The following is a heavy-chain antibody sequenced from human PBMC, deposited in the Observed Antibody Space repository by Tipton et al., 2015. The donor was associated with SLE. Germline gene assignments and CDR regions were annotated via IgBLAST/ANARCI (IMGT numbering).Heavy chain of an antibody. CDR3: AKGTLGYFQH. Sequence: SLRLSCAASGFTFDDYAMHWVRQAPGKGLEWVSGISWNSGSIGYADSVKGRITISRDNAKNSLYLQMNSLRAEDTALYYCAKGTLGYFQHWGQDTLVTVSS. D-gene: IGHD3-16*01. CDR1: GFTFDDYA. J-gene: IGHJ1*01. V-gene: IGHV3-9*01. CDR2: ISWNSGSI.